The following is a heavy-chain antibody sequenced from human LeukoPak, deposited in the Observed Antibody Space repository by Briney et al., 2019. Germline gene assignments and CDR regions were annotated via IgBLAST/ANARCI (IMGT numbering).Heavy chain of an antibody. D-gene: IGHD5-18*01. J-gene: IGHJ4*02. Sequence: SETLSRTGTVSGGSISTHHWSWLRQPPGKGLEWIGYVFDSERTKDNPSLKSRTTLSADTSKNQYSLRLTSVTAADSAVYYCATIKRGSIYGYFDFWGQGVLVTVSS. CDR2: VFDSERT. V-gene: IGHV4-59*11. CDR3: ATIKRGSIYGYFDF. CDR1: GGSISTHH.